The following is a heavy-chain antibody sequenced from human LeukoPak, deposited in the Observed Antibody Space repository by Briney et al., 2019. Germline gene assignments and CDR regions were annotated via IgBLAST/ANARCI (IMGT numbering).Heavy chain of an antibody. V-gene: IGHV3-30*02. Sequence: PGGSLRLSCETSAFTFRSYGMHWVRQAPGKGLEWVAFIRYDGSNKYYADSVKGRFTISRDNSKNTLYLQMNSLRAEDTAVYYCARGIRPRTDFDGPLNWGQGTLVTVSS. CDR3: ARGIRPRTDFDGPLN. D-gene: IGHD1-1*01. CDR2: IRYDGSNK. CDR1: AFTFRSYG. J-gene: IGHJ4*02.